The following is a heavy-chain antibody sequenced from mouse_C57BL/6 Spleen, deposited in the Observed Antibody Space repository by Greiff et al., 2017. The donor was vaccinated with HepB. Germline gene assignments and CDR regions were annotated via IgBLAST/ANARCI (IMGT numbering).Heavy chain of an antibody. J-gene: IGHJ3*01. CDR3: ARGRAY. CDR1: GYTFTSYW. CDR2: IDPSDSYT. Sequence: VKLQQPGAELVKPGASVKLSCKASGYTFTSYWMQWVKQRPGQGLEWIGEIDPSDSYTNYNQKFKGKATLTVDTSSSTAYMQLSSLTSEDSAVYYCARGRAYWGQGTLVTVSA. V-gene: IGHV1-50*01.